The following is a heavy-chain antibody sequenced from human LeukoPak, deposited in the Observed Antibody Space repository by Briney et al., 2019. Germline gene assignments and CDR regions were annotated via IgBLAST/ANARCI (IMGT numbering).Heavy chain of an antibody. Sequence: ASVKVSCKASGYTFTSYAINWLRQAPGQGLEWMGWINTNTGNPTYAQGFTGRFLFSLDTSVITAYLQISSLKAEDTAVYYCASSTGSAFDIWGQGTMVTVSS. V-gene: IGHV7-4-1*02. CDR3: ASSTGSAFDI. CDR2: INTNTGNP. D-gene: IGHD1-14*01. J-gene: IGHJ3*02. CDR1: GYTFTSYA.